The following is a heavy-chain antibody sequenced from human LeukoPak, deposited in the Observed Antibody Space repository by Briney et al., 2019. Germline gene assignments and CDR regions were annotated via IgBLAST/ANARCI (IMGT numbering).Heavy chain of an antibody. CDR3: ARFAAGGSYYYYMDV. CDR2: ISGSTYRT. D-gene: IGHD3-10*01. J-gene: IGHJ6*03. V-gene: IGHV3-23*01. CDR1: GFTFNSYA. Sequence: GGSLRLSCAASGFTFNSYAMSWVRQAPGKGLEWVAGISGSTYRTYYADYVKGRFTISRDNSKNTLYLQMNSLRAEDTAVYYCARFAAGGSYYYYMDVWGKGTTVTVSS.